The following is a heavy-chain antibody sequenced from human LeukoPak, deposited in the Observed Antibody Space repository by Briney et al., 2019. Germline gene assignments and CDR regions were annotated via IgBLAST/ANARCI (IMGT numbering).Heavy chain of an antibody. Sequence: PSETLSLTCSVSGGSISSDSWSWIRQPPGKGLEWIGYISYIGSTNYNPSLKSRVTISVDTSKTQFSLKMTSVTAADTALYYCARVSRWEQPNWFDPWGQGTLVTVSS. CDR3: ARVSRWEQPNWFDP. J-gene: IGHJ5*02. V-gene: IGHV4-59*01. D-gene: IGHD1-26*01. CDR2: ISYIGST. CDR1: GGSISSDS.